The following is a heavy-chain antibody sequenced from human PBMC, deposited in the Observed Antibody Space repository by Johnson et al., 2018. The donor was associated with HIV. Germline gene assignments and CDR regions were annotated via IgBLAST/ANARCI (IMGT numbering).Heavy chain of an antibody. V-gene: IGHV3-33*08. J-gene: IGHJ3*02. Sequence: QVQLVESGGGVVQPGKSLTLSCVVSGLSFSNFGIHWVRQAPGKGPEWVAVIWYDGSNKNYADSVKGRFTISRDNSKNTLYLQMNSLRAEDTAVYYCATSTASDAFDIWGQGTMVTVSS. D-gene: IGHD1-1*01. CDR3: ATSTASDAFDI. CDR1: GLSFSNFG. CDR2: IWYDGSNK.